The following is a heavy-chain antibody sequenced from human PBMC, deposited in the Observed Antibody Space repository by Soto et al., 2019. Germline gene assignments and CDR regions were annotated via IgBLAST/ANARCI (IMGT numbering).Heavy chain of an antibody. D-gene: IGHD6-19*01. Sequence: VGSLRVTCAASGFTFSSYGMHWVRHAPGNETGWWRHIWYYATKNCYAGSVKGRLTCSRDNSKNTLYLQMNSLRSDPTAVYYCAREIAVAGYCYYGMDVWGQGTTATVSS. CDR3: AREIAVAGYCYYGMDV. CDR2: IWYYATKN. V-gene: IGHV3-33*01. CDR1: GFTFSSYG. J-gene: IGHJ6*02.